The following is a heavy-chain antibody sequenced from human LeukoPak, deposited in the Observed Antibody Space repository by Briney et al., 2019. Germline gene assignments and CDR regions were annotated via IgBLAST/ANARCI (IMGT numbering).Heavy chain of an antibody. Sequence: PSETLSLTCTVSGGSISSGGYYWSWIRQHPGKGLEWIGYIYYSGSTYYNPSLKSRVTTSVDTSKNQFSLKLSSVTAADTAVYYCAREMVGIAAAGANWFDPWGQGTLVTVSS. J-gene: IGHJ5*02. CDR1: GGSISSGGYY. D-gene: IGHD6-13*01. CDR2: IYYSGST. CDR3: AREMVGIAAAGANWFDP. V-gene: IGHV4-31*03.